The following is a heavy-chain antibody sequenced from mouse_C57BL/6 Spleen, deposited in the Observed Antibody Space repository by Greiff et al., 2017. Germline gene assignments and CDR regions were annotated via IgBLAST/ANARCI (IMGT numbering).Heavy chain of an antibody. J-gene: IGHJ4*01. CDR2: IWSGGST. Sequence: QVQLKESGPGLVQPSQSLSITCTVSGFSLTSYGVHWVRQPPGRGLGWLGVIWSGGSTDYHAAFISRLSISKDNSKSLVFFKMNSLQADDTAIYYCAKTGTGYAMDYWGQGTSVTVSS. CDR3: AKTGTGYAMDY. CDR1: GFSLTSYG. V-gene: IGHV2-4*01. D-gene: IGHD4-1*01.